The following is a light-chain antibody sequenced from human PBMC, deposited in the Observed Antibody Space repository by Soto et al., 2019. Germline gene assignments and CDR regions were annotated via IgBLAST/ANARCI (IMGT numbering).Light chain of an antibody. Sequence: DIQMTQSPSSLPASVGDRVIITCRASQSIGAYLHWYQHKPGTAPKLLIYAASTLQSGVPSRFSGSGSGTVFTLTVNNLQPEDFATYYCQQSYSFPRTFGQGTKVEIK. J-gene: IGKJ1*01. CDR2: AAS. V-gene: IGKV1-39*01. CDR1: QSIGAY. CDR3: QQSYSFPRT.